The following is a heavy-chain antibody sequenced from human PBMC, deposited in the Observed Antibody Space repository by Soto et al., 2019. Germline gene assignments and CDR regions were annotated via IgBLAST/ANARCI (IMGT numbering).Heavy chain of an antibody. CDR2: INHSGST. D-gene: IGHD6-13*01. CDR3: ARGRAVAAAGALNWFDP. Sequence: ASETLSLTCAVYGGSFSGYYWSWIRQPPGKGLEWIGEINHSGSTNYNPSLKSRVTISVDTSKNQFSLKLSSVTAADTAVYYCARGRAVAAAGALNWFDPWGQGTLVTVSS. V-gene: IGHV4-34*01. J-gene: IGHJ5*02. CDR1: GGSFSGYY.